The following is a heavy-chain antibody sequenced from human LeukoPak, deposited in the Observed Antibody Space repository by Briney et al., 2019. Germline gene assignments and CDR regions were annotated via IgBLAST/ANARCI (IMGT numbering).Heavy chain of an antibody. CDR2: INHSGST. V-gene: IGHV4-34*01. J-gene: IGHJ4*02. CDR1: GGSFSGYY. CDR3: ARPGYCSSTSCYRFDY. D-gene: IGHD2-2*01. Sequence: SETLSLTCAVYGGSFSGYYWSWIRQPPGKGLEWIGEINHSGSTNYNPSLKSRVTISVDTSKNQFSLKLSSVTAADTALYYCARPGYCSSTSCYRFDYWGQGTLVTVSS.